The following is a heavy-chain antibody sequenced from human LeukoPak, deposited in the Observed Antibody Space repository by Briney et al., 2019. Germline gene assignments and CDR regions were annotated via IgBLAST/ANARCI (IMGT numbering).Heavy chain of an antibody. CDR1: GGSISSYY. D-gene: IGHD6-19*01. Sequence: SETLSLTCTVSGGSISSYYWSWIRQPPGKGLEWIGYIYYSGSTNYNPSLKSRVTISVDTSKNQFSLKLSSVTAADTAVYYCARGGSGWWVEDYWGQGTLVTVSS. V-gene: IGHV4-59*01. J-gene: IGHJ4*02. CDR3: ARGGSGWWVEDY. CDR2: IYYSGST.